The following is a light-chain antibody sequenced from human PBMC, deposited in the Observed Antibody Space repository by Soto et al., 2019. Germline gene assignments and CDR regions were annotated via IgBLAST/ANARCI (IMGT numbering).Light chain of an antibody. J-gene: IGKJ5*01. CDR2: DAS. V-gene: IGKV1-33*01. CDR3: QQYESLPLT. Sequence: DLQMTQSPSSLSASVGDRVTVTCQASQDINKNLIWYQQKPGKAPKLLIYDASDLETGVPSRFSGSGSGTGFTFTISSLQPEDFATYYCQQYESLPLTFGQGTRLEI. CDR1: QDINKN.